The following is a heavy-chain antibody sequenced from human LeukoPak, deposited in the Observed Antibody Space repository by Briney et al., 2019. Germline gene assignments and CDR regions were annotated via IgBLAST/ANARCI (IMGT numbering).Heavy chain of an antibody. J-gene: IGHJ3*02. V-gene: IGHV4-4*02. Sequence: SGTLSLTCAVSGGSISSSNWWSWVRQPPGKGLEWIGEIYHSGSTNYNPSLKSRVTISVDKSKNQFSLKLSSVTAADTAVYYCARGSGYSSGWPTHHAFNIWGQGTMVTVSS. CDR3: ARGSGYSSGWPTHHAFNI. CDR2: IYHSGST. D-gene: IGHD6-19*01. CDR1: GGSISSSNW.